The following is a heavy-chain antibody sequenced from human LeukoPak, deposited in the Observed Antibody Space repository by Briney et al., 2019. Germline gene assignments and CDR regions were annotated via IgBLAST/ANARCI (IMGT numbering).Heavy chain of an antibody. CDR2: IKSKTDGGTT. D-gene: IGHD4-23*01. J-gene: IGHJ1*01. Sequence: PGGSLRLSCAASGFTFSNAWMSWVRQAPGKGLEWVGRIKSKTDGGTTDYAAPVKGRFTISRDDSKNTLYLQMNSLKTEDTAVYYCTTDSPFPTTVVTPPPLQHWGQGTLVTVSS. CDR3: TTDSPFPTTVVTPPPLQH. V-gene: IGHV3-15*01. CDR1: GFTFSNAW.